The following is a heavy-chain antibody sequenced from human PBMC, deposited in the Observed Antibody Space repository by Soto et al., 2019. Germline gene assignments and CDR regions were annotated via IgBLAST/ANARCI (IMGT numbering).Heavy chain of an antibody. Sequence: QVQLQESGPGLVKPSETLSLTCTVSGGSISSYYWSWIRQPPGKGLEWIGFILYTGSTSYNPSLTXRXTMSIATSQFLFSLTLNSVPAADTAVYYCASMTGDPVPSFASWGQGTRVAVSS. CDR1: GGSISSYY. CDR3: ASMTGDPVPSFAS. D-gene: IGHD3-10*01. J-gene: IGHJ5*01. CDR2: ILYTGST. V-gene: IGHV4-59*01.